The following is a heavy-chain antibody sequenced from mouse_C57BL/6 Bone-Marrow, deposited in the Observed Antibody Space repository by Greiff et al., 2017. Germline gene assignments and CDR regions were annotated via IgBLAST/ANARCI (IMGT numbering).Heavy chain of an antibody. CDR2: INPSTGGT. Sequence: VQLQQSGPELVKPGASVKISCKASGYSFTGYYMNWVKQSPEKSLEWIGEINPSTGGTTYNQKFKAKATLTVDKSSSTAYMQLKSLTSEDSAVYYCARHYYGSRSYYFDDWGQGTTLTVSS. CDR1: GYSFTGYY. D-gene: IGHD1-1*01. J-gene: IGHJ2*01. CDR3: ARHYYGSRSYYFDD. V-gene: IGHV1-42*01.